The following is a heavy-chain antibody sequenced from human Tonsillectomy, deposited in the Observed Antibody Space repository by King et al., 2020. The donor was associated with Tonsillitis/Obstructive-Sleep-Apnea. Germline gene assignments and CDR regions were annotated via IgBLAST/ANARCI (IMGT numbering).Heavy chain of an antibody. CDR3: AHRSSSWYVGYFQH. CDR2: IYWDDDK. J-gene: IGHJ1*01. Sequence: LKESGPTLVKPTLTLTLTCTFSGFSLSTSGVGVGWIRQPPGKALEWLALIYWDDDKRYSPSLKSRLTITKDTSKNQVVLTMTNMDPVDTATYYCAHRSSSWYVGYFQHWGQGTLVTVSS. CDR1: GFSLSTSGVG. V-gene: IGHV2-5*02. D-gene: IGHD6-13*01.